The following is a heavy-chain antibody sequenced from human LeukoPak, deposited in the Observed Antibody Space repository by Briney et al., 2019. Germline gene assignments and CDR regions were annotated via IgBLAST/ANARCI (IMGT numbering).Heavy chain of an antibody. J-gene: IGHJ3*02. CDR3: ARAPDLDIVVVYDAFDI. CDR1: GYSFTSYW. V-gene: IGHV5-51*01. CDR2: IYPGDSDT. D-gene: IGHD2-2*01. Sequence: GESLKISCKGSGYSFTSYWIGWVRQMPGKGLEWMGIIYPGDSDTRYSPSFQGQVTISADKSTSTAYLQWSSLKASDTAMYYCARAPDLDIVVVYDAFDIWGQGTMVTVSS.